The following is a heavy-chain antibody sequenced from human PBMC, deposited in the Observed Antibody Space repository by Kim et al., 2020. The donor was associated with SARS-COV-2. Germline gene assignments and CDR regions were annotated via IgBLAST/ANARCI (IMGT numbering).Heavy chain of an antibody. D-gene: IGHD1-26*01. CDR3: AKSFRGSYFGYDY. V-gene: IGHV3-30*18. J-gene: IGHJ4*02. Sequence: GGSLRLSCAASGFTFNTYGIHWVRQAPGKGLEWVAVISYDGSHKYYADSVKGRFTISRDNSKNTLYLQMNSLRIEDTAVYYCAKSFRGSYFGYDYWGQGTLVTVSS. CDR1: GFTFNTYG. CDR2: ISYDGSHK.